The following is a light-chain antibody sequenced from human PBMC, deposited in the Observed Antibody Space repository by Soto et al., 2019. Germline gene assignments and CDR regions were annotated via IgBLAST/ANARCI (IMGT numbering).Light chain of an antibody. V-gene: IGLV2-14*01. CDR1: SSDVGGYNY. Sequence: QSALTQPASVSGSPGQSITISCTGTSSDVGGYNYVSWYRQHPGKAPKLMIYDVSNRPSGVSNRFSGSKSGNTASLTISGLQAEDEADYYCSSYTRSSTLEVFGTGTKLTVL. CDR3: SSYTRSSTLEV. J-gene: IGLJ1*01. CDR2: DVS.